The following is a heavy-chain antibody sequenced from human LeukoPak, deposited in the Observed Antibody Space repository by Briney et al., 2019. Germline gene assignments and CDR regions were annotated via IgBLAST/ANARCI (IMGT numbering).Heavy chain of an antibody. Sequence: GGSLRLSCAASGFTFSTYAMSWVRQAPGKGLVWVSTISGSGDSTFYADSVKGRFTISRDISKNTLYMQMNSLRAEDTAVYYCAKVATGTTGYFDYWGQGTLVTVSS. V-gene: IGHV3-23*01. J-gene: IGHJ4*02. D-gene: IGHD1-7*01. CDR1: GFTFSTYA. CDR2: ISGSGDST. CDR3: AKVATGTTGYFDY.